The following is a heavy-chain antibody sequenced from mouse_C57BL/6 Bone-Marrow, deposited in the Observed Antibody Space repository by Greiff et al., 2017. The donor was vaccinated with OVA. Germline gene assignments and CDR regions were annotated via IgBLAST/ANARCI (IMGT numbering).Heavy chain of an antibody. CDR3: ARDTPNYYWYFDV. Sequence: EVQLVESGGGLVQSGRSLRLSCATSGFTFSDFYMEWVRQAPGKGLEWIAASRNKANDYTTEYSASVKGRFIVSRDTSQSILYLQMNALRAEDTAIYYCARDTPNYYWYFDVWGTGTTVTVSS. J-gene: IGHJ1*03. CDR2: SRNKANDYTT. V-gene: IGHV7-1*01. CDR1: GFTFSDFY.